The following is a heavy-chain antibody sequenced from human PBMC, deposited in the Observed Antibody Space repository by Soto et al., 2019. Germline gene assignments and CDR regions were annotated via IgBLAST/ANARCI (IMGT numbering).Heavy chain of an antibody. CDR1: GYTFTSYY. V-gene: IGHV1-46*01. CDR3: ARGNIVVVVAATYPDFYYYGMDV. CDR2: INPSGGST. Sequence: GASVKVSCKASGYTFTSYYMHWVRQAPGQGLEWMEIINPSGGSTSYAQKFQGRVTMTRDTSTSTVYMELSSLRSEDTAVYYCARGNIVVVVAATYPDFYYYGMDVWGQGTTVTVSS. D-gene: IGHD2-15*01. J-gene: IGHJ6*02.